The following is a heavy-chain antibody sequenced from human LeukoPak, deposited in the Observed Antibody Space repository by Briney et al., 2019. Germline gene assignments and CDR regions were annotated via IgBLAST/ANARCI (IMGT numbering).Heavy chain of an antibody. CDR1: GFTFSSYS. V-gene: IGHV3-21*01. CDR2: ISSSSSYI. J-gene: IGHJ4*02. CDR3: AKNRSSGYNPFFDY. D-gene: IGHD3-22*01. Sequence: GGSLRLSCAASGFTFSSYSMNWVRQAPGKGLEWVSSISSSSSYIYYADSVKGRFTISRDNAKNSLYLQMNSLRAEDTAVYYCAKNRSSGYNPFFDYWGQGPLATASS.